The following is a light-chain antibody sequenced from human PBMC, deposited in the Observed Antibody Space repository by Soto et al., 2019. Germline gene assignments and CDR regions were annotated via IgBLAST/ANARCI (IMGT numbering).Light chain of an antibody. CDR2: DAS. V-gene: IGKV3-11*01. CDR3: QQRSSWPLT. CDR1: QSINSY. Sequence: EIVLTQSPATLSLSPGDRATLSCRASQSINSYLVWYQQKPGQAPRLLIYDASNRATGIPARFSASGSQTDFTLTISSLEPEDFAVYYCQQRSSWPLTFGGGTKVEIK. J-gene: IGKJ4*01.